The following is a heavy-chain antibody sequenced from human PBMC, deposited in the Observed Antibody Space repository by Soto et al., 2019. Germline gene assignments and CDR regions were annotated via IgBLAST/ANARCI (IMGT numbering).Heavy chain of an antibody. CDR2: IKPDESEK. V-gene: IGHV3-7*01. J-gene: IGHJ5*02. CDR3: VRGGSNYAS. D-gene: IGHD4-4*01. Sequence: EVQLVESGGGLVQPGGSLRLSCTASGFTFSDSWRTWVRQAPGKGLEWVARIKPDESEKKYADSVKGRFSISRDNAKNSMYLQMDSLRGEDTAVYCCVRGGSNYASWGQGTLVTVSS. CDR1: GFTFSDSW.